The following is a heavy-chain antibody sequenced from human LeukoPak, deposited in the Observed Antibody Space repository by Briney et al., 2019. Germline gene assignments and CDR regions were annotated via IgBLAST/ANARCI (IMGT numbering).Heavy chain of an antibody. Sequence: SETLSLTCTVSGSSISSWYWSWIRQPPGKGLEWIGYIYDSGNTNYNPSLKTRVTISADTSKNQFSLKLSSVTAADTAVYYCARHSFRGAGNAFDIWGQGTMVTVSS. J-gene: IGHJ3*02. CDR1: GSSISSWY. CDR2: IYDSGNT. CDR3: ARHSFRGAGNAFDI. D-gene: IGHD1-14*01. V-gene: IGHV4-59*08.